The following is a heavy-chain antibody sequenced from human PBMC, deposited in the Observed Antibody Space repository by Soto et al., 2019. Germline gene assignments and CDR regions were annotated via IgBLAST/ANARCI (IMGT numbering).Heavy chain of an antibody. CDR3: SRGGAGGLFDF. D-gene: IGHD2-8*02. J-gene: IGHJ4*02. Sequence: PGGSLRLSCASSGFTFSDHYMSWIRRSPGKGLEFLSYISPRTTYKNYADSVKGRFTISRDNAKNSLYLQLNSLRAEDTAIYYCSRGGAGGLFDFWGQGTFVTVSS. V-gene: IGHV3-11*06. CDR1: GFTFSDHY. CDR2: ISPRTTYK.